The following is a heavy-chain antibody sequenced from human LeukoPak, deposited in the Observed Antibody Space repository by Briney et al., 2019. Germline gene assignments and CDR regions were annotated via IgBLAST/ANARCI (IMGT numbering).Heavy chain of an antibody. V-gene: IGHV1-18*01. CDR3: ARDRVVATKNFDH. CDR1: GYSFSTYG. J-gene: IGHJ4*02. Sequence: ASVKVSCKASGYSFSTYGISWVRQAPGQGLEWMGWISGYNGDTNYAQKLQGRVTMTTDTATSTAYMELRSLRSDDTAVYYCARDRVVATKNFDHWGEGTLVTVSS. D-gene: IGHD5-12*01. CDR2: ISGYNGDT.